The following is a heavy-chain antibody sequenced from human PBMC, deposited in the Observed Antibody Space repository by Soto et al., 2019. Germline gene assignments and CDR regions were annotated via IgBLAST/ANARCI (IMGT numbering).Heavy chain of an antibody. J-gene: IGHJ5*02. D-gene: IGHD3-22*01. CDR2: ISPYNGNT. CDR3: ARSSGYYYGDNWFDP. Sequence: QVQLVQSGAEVKKPGASVKVSCKASGYSFTSYGISWVRQAPGQGLEWMGWISPYNGNTNYAQNLQGRVTMTTDPSTRTAYMELRSLRSDDTAVYYCARSSGYYYGDNWFDPWGQGTLVTVSS. V-gene: IGHV1-18*01. CDR1: GYSFTSYG.